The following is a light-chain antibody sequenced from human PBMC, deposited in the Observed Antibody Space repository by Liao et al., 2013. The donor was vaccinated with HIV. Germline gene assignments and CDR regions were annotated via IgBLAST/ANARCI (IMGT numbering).Light chain of an antibody. V-gene: IGLV3-25*03. J-gene: IGLJ3*02. CDR2: YDQ. CDR3: QSADSSGTCPV. CDR1: NIRSRG. Sequence: SYELTQPPSVSVAPGQTAVMTCGGNNIRSRGVHWYQQRPGQAPVLVMYYDQNRPSGIPERISGSSSGTTVTLTISGVQAEDEADYYCQSADSSGTCPVFGGGTKLTVL.